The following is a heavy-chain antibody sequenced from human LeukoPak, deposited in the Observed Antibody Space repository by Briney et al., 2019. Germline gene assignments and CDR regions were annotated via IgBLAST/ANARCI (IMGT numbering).Heavy chain of an antibody. CDR3: EADSSGSDAFDI. Sequence: SETLSLTCTVSGGSISSSSYYWGWIRQPPGKGLEWIGSIYYSGSTYYNPSLKSRVTISVDTSKNQFSLKLSSVTAADTAVYYCEADSSGSDAFDIWGQGTMVTVSS. J-gene: IGHJ3*02. V-gene: IGHV4-39*07. CDR1: GGSISSSSYY. CDR2: IYYSGST. D-gene: IGHD3-22*01.